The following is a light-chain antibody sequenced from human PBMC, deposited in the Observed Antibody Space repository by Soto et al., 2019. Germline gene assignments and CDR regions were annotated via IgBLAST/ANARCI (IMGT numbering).Light chain of an antibody. Sequence: QSVLTQPRSVSGSPGQSVTISCTGTSGDVGDYHYVSWYQQHPGKAPKLMIFDVTKRPSGVPDRFSGSKSGYTASLTISGLQPDDDADYYCCSYAGGYTYVFGTGTKVPVL. CDR1: SGDVGDYHY. J-gene: IGLJ1*01. CDR2: DVT. CDR3: CSYAGGYTYV. V-gene: IGLV2-11*01.